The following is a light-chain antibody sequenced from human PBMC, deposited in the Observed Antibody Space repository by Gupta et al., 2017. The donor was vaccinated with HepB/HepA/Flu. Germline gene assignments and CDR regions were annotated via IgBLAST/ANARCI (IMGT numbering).Light chain of an antibody. CDR2: DAS. CDR3: LLYDNLPIT. V-gene: IGKV1-33*01. CDR1: QDISNY. J-gene: IGKJ5*01. Sequence: DIQMTQSPSSLSASVGDRVTITCQASQDISNYLNWYQQKPGKAPKLLIYDASNLETGVPSRFSGSGSGTDFTFTISSLQPEDIATYYCLLYDNLPITFGQGTRLEIK.